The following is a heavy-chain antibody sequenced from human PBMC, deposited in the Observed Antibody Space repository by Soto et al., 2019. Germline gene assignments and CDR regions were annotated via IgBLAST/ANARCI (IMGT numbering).Heavy chain of an antibody. CDR2: INPSGGST. J-gene: IGHJ5*02. CDR1: GYTFTSYY. Sequence: QVQLVQSGAEVKKPGASVKVSCKASGYTFTSYYMHWVRQAPGQGLEWMGIINPSGGSTSYAQKFQGRVTMTRDTSTSTVYMELSSLRSEDTAVYYCASDLLGFMGDPWGQGTLVTVSS. D-gene: IGHD2-21*01. V-gene: IGHV1-46*03. CDR3: ASDLLGFMGDP.